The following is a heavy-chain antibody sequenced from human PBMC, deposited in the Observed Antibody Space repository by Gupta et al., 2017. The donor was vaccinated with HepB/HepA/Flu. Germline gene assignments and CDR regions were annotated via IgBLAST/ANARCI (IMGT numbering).Heavy chain of an antibody. D-gene: IGHD3-9*01. CDR1: GFTFDYFA. CDR3: VADRNYDSWTGYSTWFDP. CDR2: ISWNGGAI. Sequence: EVQLVESGGGLLQPGRSLRLSCAASGFTFDYFAMHWVRQPPGKGLEWVSSISWNGGAIGYADSVKGRVTISRDNAKNSLFLQMNSLRTEDTALYYCVADRNYDSWTGYSTWFDPWGQGTLVTVSS. J-gene: IGHJ5*02. V-gene: IGHV3-9*01.